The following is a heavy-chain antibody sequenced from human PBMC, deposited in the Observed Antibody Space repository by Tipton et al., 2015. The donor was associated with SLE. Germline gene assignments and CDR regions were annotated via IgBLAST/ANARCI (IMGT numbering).Heavy chain of an antibody. Sequence: TLSLTCTVSGGSISSHYWSWIRQPPGKGLEWIGYIYYSGSTNYNPSLKSRVTISVDTSKNQFSLKLSSVTAADTAVYYCAREGYYGSGWFDPWGQGTLVTVSS. V-gene: IGHV4-59*11. CDR2: IYYSGST. CDR1: GGSISSHY. D-gene: IGHD3-10*01. J-gene: IGHJ5*02. CDR3: AREGYYGSGWFDP.